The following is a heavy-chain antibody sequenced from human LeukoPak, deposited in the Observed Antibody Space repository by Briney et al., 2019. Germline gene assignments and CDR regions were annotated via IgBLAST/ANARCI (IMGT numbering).Heavy chain of an antibody. CDR2: IYYSGST. D-gene: IGHD3-16*01. Sequence: SETLSLTCTVSGGSISSSSYYWGWIRQPPGKGLEWIGSIYYSGSTYYNPSLKSRVTISVDTSKNQFSLKLSSVTAADTAVYYCARGPTVSPRGRRTNWFDPWGQGTLVTVSS. J-gene: IGHJ5*02. CDR3: ARGPTVSPRGRRTNWFDP. V-gene: IGHV4-39*07. CDR1: GGSISSSSYY.